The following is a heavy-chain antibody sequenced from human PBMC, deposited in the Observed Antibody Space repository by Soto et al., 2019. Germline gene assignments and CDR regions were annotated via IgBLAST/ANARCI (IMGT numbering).Heavy chain of an antibody. V-gene: IGHV1-69*13. J-gene: IGHJ4*02. Sequence: SVKVSCKASGGTFSSYAISWVRQAPGQGLEWMGGIIPIFGTANYAQKFQGRVTITADESTSTAYMELSSLRSEDTAVYYCARGDSSGYYLGYWSQGTLVTVSS. CDR1: GGTFSSYA. CDR2: IIPIFGTA. CDR3: ARGDSSGYYLGY. D-gene: IGHD3-22*01.